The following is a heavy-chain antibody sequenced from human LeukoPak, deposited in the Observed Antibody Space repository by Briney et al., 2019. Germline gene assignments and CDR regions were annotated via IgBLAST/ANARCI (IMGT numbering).Heavy chain of an antibody. Sequence: GASVKVSCKASGYTFTSYDINWVRQATGQGLEWLGWMSPSSGNTGYARQFQGRVTMTSDTSMSPAYMELSGLTSEDTAVYYCTRARSGGYPDYWSQGSLVTVSS. J-gene: IGHJ4*02. CDR2: MSPSSGNT. CDR3: TRARSGGYPDY. CDR1: GYTFTSYD. V-gene: IGHV1-8*01. D-gene: IGHD6-19*01.